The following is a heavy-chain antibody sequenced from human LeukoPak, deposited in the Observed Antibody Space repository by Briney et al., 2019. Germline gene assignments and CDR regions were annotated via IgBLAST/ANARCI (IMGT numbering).Heavy chain of an antibody. CDR2: IKSKTDGGTT. CDR1: GITSTSAW. CDR3: TTDGGITIRPLFDF. J-gene: IGHJ4*02. Sequence: GGSLRLSCAASGITSTSAWMGWVRPAPGKGLEWVGRIKSKTDGGTTDYAAPVRGRFTISTDDSKITSYLQMNNLKIEDTAVYYCTTDGGITIRPLFDFWGQGTLVTVSS. V-gene: IGHV3-15*01. D-gene: IGHD1-14*01.